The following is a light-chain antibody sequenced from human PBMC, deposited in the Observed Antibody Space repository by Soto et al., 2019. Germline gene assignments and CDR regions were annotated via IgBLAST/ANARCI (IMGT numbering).Light chain of an antibody. CDR1: QSISSW. J-gene: IGKJ1*01. Sequence: DIQMTQSPSTLSASVGDRVTITCRASQSISSWLAWYQQKPGKAPKLLIYKASSLESGVPSRFSGSGSGTEFTLTISSLQPDDFATYHCQQYNSYSTSTFGQEIKLDIK. V-gene: IGKV1-5*03. CDR2: KAS. CDR3: QQYNSYSTST.